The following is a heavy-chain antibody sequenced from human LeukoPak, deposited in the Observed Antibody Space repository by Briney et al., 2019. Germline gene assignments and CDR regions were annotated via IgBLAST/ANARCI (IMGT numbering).Heavy chain of an antibody. V-gene: IGHV3-30-3*01. J-gene: IGHJ4*02. CDR3: ASPFDY. Sequence: PGGSLRLSCAASGFPFSSYAMHWVRPAPGKGLEWVAVISYDGSNKYYADSVKGRFTISRDNSKNTLYLQMNSLRAEDTAVYYCASPFDYWGQGTLVTVSS. CDR1: GFPFSSYA. CDR2: ISYDGSNK.